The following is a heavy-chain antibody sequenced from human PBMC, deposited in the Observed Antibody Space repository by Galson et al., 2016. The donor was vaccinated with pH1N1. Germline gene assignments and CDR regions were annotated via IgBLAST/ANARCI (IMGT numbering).Heavy chain of an antibody. J-gene: IGHJ6*02. V-gene: IGHV3-7*01. Sequence: SLRLSCAASGFTFSNYLMSWVRQAPGQGLEWVANIKQDGSESYYVDSVKGRFTISRDNAKNSLYLQMGSLRAEDTAVYYCVRDHDFGDSDPSRYYRGLDVWGQGTTVTVSS. CDR1: GFTFSNYL. CDR3: VRDHDFGDSDPSRYYRGLDV. D-gene: IGHD4-17*01. CDR2: IKQDGSES.